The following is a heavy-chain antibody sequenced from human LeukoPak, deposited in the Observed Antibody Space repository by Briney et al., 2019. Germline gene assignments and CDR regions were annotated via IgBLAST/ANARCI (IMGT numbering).Heavy chain of an antibody. CDR1: GFSFSTYW. D-gene: IGHD5-24*01. J-gene: IGHJ4*02. V-gene: IGHV3-74*01. CDR2: IDNGGTTT. CDR3: ASLEMATEDNDY. Sequence: GGSLRLSCVASGFSFSTYWMHWVRQAPGKGLVWVSRIDNGGTTTLYADSVRGRFTISRDNAKNSLYLQMNSLRAEDTAVYYCASLEMATEDNDYWGQGTLVTVSS.